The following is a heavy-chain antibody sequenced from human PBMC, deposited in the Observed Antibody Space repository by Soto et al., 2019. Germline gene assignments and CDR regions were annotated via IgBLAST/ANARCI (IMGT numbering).Heavy chain of an antibody. Sequence: QVQLQESGPGLVKPSGTLSLTCAVSGGSISSSNWWSWVRQPPGKGLEWIGEIYHSGSTNYNPSLKSRVXXSXDXXKNQFSLNLSSVTAADTAVYYCARVTGLLEWHFDYWGQGTLVTVSS. CDR2: IYHSGST. CDR1: GGSISSSNW. V-gene: IGHV4-4*02. D-gene: IGHD3-3*01. CDR3: ARVTGLLEWHFDY. J-gene: IGHJ4*02.